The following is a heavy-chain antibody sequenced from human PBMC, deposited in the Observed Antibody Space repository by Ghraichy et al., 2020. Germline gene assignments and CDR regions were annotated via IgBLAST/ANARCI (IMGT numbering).Heavy chain of an antibody. D-gene: IGHD6-19*01. Sequence: GEPLNISCAASEFSFSNYWMSWVRQGPGKGLEWVANIKLDGSEKHYVDSVRGRFSISRDNAKNSLYLEMNNLRAEDTAVYFCARPGLADAFDVWGQGTMVTVSS. CDR1: EFSFSNYW. J-gene: IGHJ3*01. CDR3: ARPGLADAFDV. CDR2: IKLDGSEK. V-gene: IGHV3-7*03.